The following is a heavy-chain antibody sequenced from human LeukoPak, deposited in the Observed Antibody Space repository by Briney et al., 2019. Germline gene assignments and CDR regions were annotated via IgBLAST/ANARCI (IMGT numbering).Heavy chain of an antibody. CDR3: ARDGVDCGGDCYSDF. Sequence: GGSLRLSCAASGFTFSSYSMKWVRQAPGKGLEWVSSISSSRSYIYYPDSVKGRFTISRDNAKNSLYLQMNSLRAEDTAVYYCARDGVDCGGDCYSDFWGQGTLVTVSS. D-gene: IGHD2-21*02. CDR2: ISSSRSYI. V-gene: IGHV3-21*01. J-gene: IGHJ4*02. CDR1: GFTFSSYS.